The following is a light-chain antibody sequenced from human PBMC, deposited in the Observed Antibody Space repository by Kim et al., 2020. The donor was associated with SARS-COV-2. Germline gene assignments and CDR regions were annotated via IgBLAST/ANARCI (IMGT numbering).Light chain of an antibody. Sequence: ASVGDRVTITCRSSQSIGRSLAWYQQKPGHAPKLLIYDATNLEIGVPSRFSGIGSGTEFTLTISSLQPDDFATYYCQQYGSTFLYTFGQGTKLEIK. J-gene: IGKJ2*01. CDR1: QSIGRS. V-gene: IGKV1-5*01. CDR3: QQYGSTFLYT. CDR2: DAT.